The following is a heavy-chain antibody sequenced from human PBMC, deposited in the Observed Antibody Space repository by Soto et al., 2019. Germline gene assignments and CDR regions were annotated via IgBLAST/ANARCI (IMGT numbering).Heavy chain of an antibody. CDR3: VKDHGTAMIRGGLDS. Sequence: GASVKVSCKASGYTFTSSGISWVRQAPGQWLEWMGWISAYNGNTNYAQKLQGRFTISRDNSKNTLYLQMSSLRPEDTAVYYCVKDHGTAMIRGGLDSWGQGALVTVSS. V-gene: IGHV1-18*01. CDR2: ISAYNGNT. CDR1: GYTFTSSG. D-gene: IGHD3-10*01. J-gene: IGHJ5*01.